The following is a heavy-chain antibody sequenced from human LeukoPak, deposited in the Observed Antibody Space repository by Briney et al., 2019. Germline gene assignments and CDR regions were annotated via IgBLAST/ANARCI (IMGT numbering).Heavy chain of an antibody. Sequence: SETQSLTCTVSGASITSTSYLWGWIRQPPGKGLEWIGTIYYTGSTSYNPSLKSRVTISVDTSKNQFSLKLSSVTAADTAVYYCARATYGSVFFDYWGQGTLVTVSS. CDR1: GASITSTSYL. CDR3: ARATYGSVFFDY. J-gene: IGHJ4*02. D-gene: IGHD4-17*01. V-gene: IGHV4-39*01. CDR2: IYYTGST.